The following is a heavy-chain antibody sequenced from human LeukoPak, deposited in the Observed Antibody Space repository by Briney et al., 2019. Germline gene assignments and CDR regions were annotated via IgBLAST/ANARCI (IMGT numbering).Heavy chain of an antibody. V-gene: IGHV4-31*03. J-gene: IGHJ5*02. CDR1: GGSISSGGYY. D-gene: IGHD1-26*01. Sequence: SETLSLTCTVSGGSISSGGYYWSWIRQHPGKGLEWIGYIYYSGSTNYNPSLKSRVTISVDTSKNQFSLKLSSVTAADTAVYYCARSFSSGSYYLNWFDPWGQGTLVTVSS. CDR3: ARSFSSGSYYLNWFDP. CDR2: IYYSGST.